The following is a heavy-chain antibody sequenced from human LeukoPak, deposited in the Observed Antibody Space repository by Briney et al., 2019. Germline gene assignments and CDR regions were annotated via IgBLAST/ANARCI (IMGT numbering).Heavy chain of an antibody. V-gene: IGHV3-23*01. CDR2: ISGSGATT. CDR1: RFTFSTYA. J-gene: IGHJ5*02. Sequence: GGSLRLSWAGSRFTFSTYAMTWVRPAPGKGLEWVSSISGSGATTYYAASVKGRFTISRDNSKSTLFLQMNSLRANDTAVYDCAKDQETYYDPGGYYCFWLDPWGLGTLVTVSS. D-gene: IGHD3-22*01. CDR3: AKDQETYYDPGGYYCFWLDP.